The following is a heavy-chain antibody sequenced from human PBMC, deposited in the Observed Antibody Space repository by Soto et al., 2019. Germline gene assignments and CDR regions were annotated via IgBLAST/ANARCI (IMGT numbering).Heavy chain of an antibody. Sequence: PGGSMRVCCAASAFTFSDYYLSWIRQAPGKGLEWVSYISSSGSTIYYADAVKGRFTISRDNAKNSLYLQMNSLRAEDTAVYYCARDQGEYSRGRNYYDYWGQGTLVTVSS. CDR3: ARDQGEYSRGRNYYDY. J-gene: IGHJ4*02. CDR1: AFTFSDYY. V-gene: IGHV3-11*01. CDR2: ISSSGSTI. D-gene: IGHD6-13*01.